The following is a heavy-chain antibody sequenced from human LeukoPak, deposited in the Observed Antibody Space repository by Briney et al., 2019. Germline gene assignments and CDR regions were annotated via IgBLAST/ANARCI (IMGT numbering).Heavy chain of an antibody. CDR3: ARAHIVVVPAAIPENRALYYFDY. CDR1: GFTFSGYS. J-gene: IGHJ4*02. V-gene: IGHV3-48*01. D-gene: IGHD2-2*01. CDR2: ILTTGDTT. Sequence: GGSLRLSCAASGFTFSGYSMNWVRQAPGKGLEWISYILTTGDTTNYADSVKGRFTISRDNAKNSLYLQMNSLRAEDTAVYYCARAHIVVVPAAIPENRALYYFDYWGQGTLVTVSS.